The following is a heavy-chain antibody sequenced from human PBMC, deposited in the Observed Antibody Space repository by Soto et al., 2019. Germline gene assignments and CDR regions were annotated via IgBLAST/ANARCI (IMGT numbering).Heavy chain of an antibody. Sequence: EVQLLESGGGLVQPGGSLRLSCADSRFSFKTYGMTWVRQAPGKGLEGVAHIGLSNSDTYYADSVKGRFTISRDNSKNMVYLQMNSLRDADTAVYYCVKGGAYCYNDCTRSYWGRGTLVTVSS. V-gene: IGHV3-23*01. J-gene: IGHJ4*02. CDR1: RFSFKTYG. D-gene: IGHD2-21*01. CDR2: IGLSNSDT. CDR3: VKGGAYCYNDCTRSY.